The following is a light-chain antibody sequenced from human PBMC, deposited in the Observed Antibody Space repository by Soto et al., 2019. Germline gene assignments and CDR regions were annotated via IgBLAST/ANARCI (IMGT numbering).Light chain of an antibody. V-gene: IGKV3D-15*01. CDR1: QSINSD. J-gene: IGKJ4*01. Sequence: EIVMTQSPATLSVSTGETTRLSCRASQSINSDVAWYQQKVGQTPRLLIHGASTRATGIAARFSGSGSGTEFTLTISGLQSEDFATYYCQQYNNWPVTFGGGTKWIS. CDR3: QQYNNWPVT. CDR2: GAS.